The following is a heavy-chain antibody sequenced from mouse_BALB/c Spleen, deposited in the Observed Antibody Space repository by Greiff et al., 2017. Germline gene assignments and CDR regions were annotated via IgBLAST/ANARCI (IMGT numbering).Heavy chain of an antibody. D-gene: IGHD2-1*01. J-gene: IGHJ4*01. CDR3: ARSGGNYDYAMDY. CDR2: IYPGDGDT. CDR1: GYTFTSYW. V-gene: IGHV1-87*01. Sequence: QVQLQQSGAELARPGASVKLSCKASGYTFTSYWMQWVKQRPGQGLEWIGAIYPGDGDTRYTQKFKGKATLTADKSSSTAYMQLSSLASEDSAVYYCARSGGNYDYAMDYWGQGTSVTVSS.